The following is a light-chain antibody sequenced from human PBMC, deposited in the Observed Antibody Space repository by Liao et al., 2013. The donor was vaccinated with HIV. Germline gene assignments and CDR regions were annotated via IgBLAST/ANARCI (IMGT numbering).Light chain of an antibody. V-gene: IGLV3-1*01. J-gene: IGLJ1*01. CDR1: TVGDKY. Sequence: SYELTQPPSVSVPPGQTATITCSGDTVGDKYVSWYQRKPGQSPEAVIYQDSRRPSGIPERFSGSKSGYTATLSISGTQAMDEADYYCQVWDSSSAVFGTGTKVTVL. CDR3: QVWDSSSAV. CDR2: QDS.